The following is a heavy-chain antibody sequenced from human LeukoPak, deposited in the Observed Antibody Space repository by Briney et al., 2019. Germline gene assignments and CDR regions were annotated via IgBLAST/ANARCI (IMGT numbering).Heavy chain of an antibody. J-gene: IGHJ4*02. CDR2: ISYDGSNK. D-gene: IGHD6-13*01. Sequence: GGSLRLSCAASGFTFSSYGMHWVRQAPGKGLEWVAVISYDGSNKYYADSVKGQFTISRDNSKNTLYLQMNSLRAEDTAVYYCAKVWSSSRLLDYWGQGTLVTVSS. CDR1: GFTFSSYG. CDR3: AKVWSSSRLLDY. V-gene: IGHV3-30*18.